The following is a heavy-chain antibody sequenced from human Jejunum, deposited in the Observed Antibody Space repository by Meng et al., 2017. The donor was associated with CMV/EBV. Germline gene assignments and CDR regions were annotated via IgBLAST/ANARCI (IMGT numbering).Heavy chain of an antibody. CDR1: GYTSTGYY. J-gene: IGHJ4*02. D-gene: IGHD2-21*02. V-gene: IGHV1-2*02. CDR3: ARAIVGVTRCQD. CDR2: INPNSGGT. Sequence: KASGYTSTGYYIHWVRQATGQGLEWMGWINPNSGGTNYAQKFQGRVTMTRDTSITTVYMEMSRLKSDDTAIYYCARAIVGVTRCQDWGQGTLVTVSS.